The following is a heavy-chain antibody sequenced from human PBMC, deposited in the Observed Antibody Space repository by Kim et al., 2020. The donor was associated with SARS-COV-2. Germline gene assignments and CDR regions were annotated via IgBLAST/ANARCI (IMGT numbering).Heavy chain of an antibody. Sequence: GGSLRLSCAASGFTFSSYGMHWVRQAPGKGLEWVAVISYDGSNKYYADSVKGRFTISRDNSKNTLYLQMNSLRAEDTAVYYCAKDGNVRRDGYVFDYWGQGTLVTVSS. V-gene: IGHV3-30*18. CDR2: ISYDGSNK. CDR3: AKDGNVRRDGYVFDY. CDR1: GFTFSSYG. J-gene: IGHJ4*02. D-gene: IGHD2-21*01.